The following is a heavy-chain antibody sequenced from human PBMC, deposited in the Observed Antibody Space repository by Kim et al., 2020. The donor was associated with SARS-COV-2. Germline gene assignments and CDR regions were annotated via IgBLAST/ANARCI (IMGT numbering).Heavy chain of an antibody. J-gene: IGHJ4*02. CDR3: ARSLNYGRTCFDY. Sequence: NSRPSRKSQVTVALDTCKYQFSLDLSSVTAADTAVYYCARSLNYGRTCFDYWGQGILVTVSS. V-gene: IGHV4-59*01. D-gene: IGHD3-10*01.